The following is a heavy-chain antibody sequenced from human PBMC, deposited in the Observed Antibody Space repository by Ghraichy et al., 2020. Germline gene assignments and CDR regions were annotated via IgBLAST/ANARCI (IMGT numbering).Heavy chain of an antibody. CDR2: ISGSGGST. CDR1: GFTFSSYA. D-gene: IGHD2-21*01. J-gene: IGHJ4*02. CDR3: ATKSLQPYCGGDCYFPFDF. V-gene: IGHV3-23*01. Sequence: GGSLRLSCAASGFTFSSYAMSWVRQAPGKGLEWVSDISGSGGSTYYADSVKGWFTISRDNSKNTLYLQMNRLRAEDTAVYYCATKSLQPYCGGDCYFPFDFWGQGTLVTVSS.